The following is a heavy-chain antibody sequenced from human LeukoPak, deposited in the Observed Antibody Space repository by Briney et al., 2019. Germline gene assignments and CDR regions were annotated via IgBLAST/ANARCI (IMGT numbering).Heavy chain of an antibody. CDR3: ARDGGRQYYFDY. D-gene: IGHD3-3*01. J-gene: IGHJ4*02. CDR2: IIPIFGTA. V-gene: IGHV1-69*01. Sequence: ASVKVSCKASGGTFSSYDISWVRQAPGQGLEWMGGIIPIFGTANYAQKFQGRATITADESTSTAYMELSSLRSEDTAVYYCARDGGRQYYFDYWGQGTPVTVSS. CDR1: GGTFSSYD.